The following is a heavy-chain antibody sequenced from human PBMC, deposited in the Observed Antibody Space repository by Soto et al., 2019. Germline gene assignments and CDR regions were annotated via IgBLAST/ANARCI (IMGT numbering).Heavy chain of an antibody. V-gene: IGHV3-23*01. D-gene: IGHD6-19*01. CDR2: ISGSGGST. Sequence: PGGSLGLSCAASGFTFSSYAMSWVRQAPGKGLEWVSAISGSGGSTYYADSVKGRFTISRDNSKNTLYLQMNSLRAEDTAVYYCAKGIRLVPDYFDYWGQGTLVTVSS. CDR3: AKGIRLVPDYFDY. CDR1: GFTFSSYA. J-gene: IGHJ4*02.